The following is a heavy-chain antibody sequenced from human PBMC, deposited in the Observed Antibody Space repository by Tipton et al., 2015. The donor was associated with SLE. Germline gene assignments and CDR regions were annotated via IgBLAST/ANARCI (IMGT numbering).Heavy chain of an antibody. CDR1: GYTFSHYY. V-gene: IGHV1-46*01. CDR2: VNPDGGAT. CDR3: ARDRSRSGSDVFDY. D-gene: IGHD1-26*01. J-gene: IGHJ4*01. Sequence: QLVQSGPEVKKPGASVTVSCTASGYTFSHYYMHWVRRAPGQGLEWMGIVNPDGGATSYAQRFQGRVTVTADTSSNTVYVELSGLRSEDTAVYYCARDRSRSGSDVFDYWGHGSLVTVSS.